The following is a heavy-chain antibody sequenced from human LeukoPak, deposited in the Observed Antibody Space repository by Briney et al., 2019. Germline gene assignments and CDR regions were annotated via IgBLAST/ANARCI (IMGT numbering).Heavy chain of an antibody. D-gene: IGHD6-19*01. Sequence: SETLSLTCTVSGGSISSYYWSWIRQPPGKGLEWIGYIYYSGSTYYNPSLKSRVTISVDTSKNQFSLKLSSVTAADTAVYYCAREGSSGWSGAFGDYWGQGTLVTVSS. J-gene: IGHJ4*02. V-gene: IGHV4-59*12. CDR2: IYYSGST. CDR1: GGSISSYY. CDR3: AREGSSGWSGAFGDY.